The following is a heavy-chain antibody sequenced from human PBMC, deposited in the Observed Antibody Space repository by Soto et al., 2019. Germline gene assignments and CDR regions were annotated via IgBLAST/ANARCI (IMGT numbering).Heavy chain of an antibody. Sequence: PSETLSLTCIVSGGSISNYYWSWIRQSPGKGLELIGYMYYSGSTNQNPSLKSRATISVDTSKNQFSLKLTSVTAADTAVYYCARGGREYCTNGVCSTVWFDPWGQGTLVTVSS. V-gene: IGHV4-59*01. CDR1: GGSISNYY. CDR3: ARGGREYCTNGVCSTVWFDP. CDR2: MYYSGST. D-gene: IGHD2-8*01. J-gene: IGHJ5*02.